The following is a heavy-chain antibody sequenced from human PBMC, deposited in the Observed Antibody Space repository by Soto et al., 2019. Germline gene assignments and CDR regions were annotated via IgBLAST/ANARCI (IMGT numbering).Heavy chain of an antibody. CDR3: ARVFGGGRPYYFDY. V-gene: IGHV1-18*04. D-gene: IGHD3-10*02. CDR2: ISAYNGNT. Sequence: ASVKLSCKACGDSFTSYGISWVRQAPGQGLEWMGWISAYNGNTNYAQKLQGRVTMTTDTSTSTAYMELRSLRSDDTAVYYCARVFGGGRPYYFDYWGQGTLVTVSS. J-gene: IGHJ4*02. CDR1: GDSFTSYG.